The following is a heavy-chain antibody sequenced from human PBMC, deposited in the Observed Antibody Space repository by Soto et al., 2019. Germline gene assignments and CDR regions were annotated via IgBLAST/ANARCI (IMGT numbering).Heavy chain of an antibody. CDR1: GYTFSTYW. CDR3: ITGYYTWFDP. D-gene: IGHD3-9*01. CDR2: IYPGDSDT. V-gene: IGHV5-51*03. J-gene: IGHJ5*02. Sequence: GESLKISCQGSGYTFSTYWIGWVRQMPGKGLEWMGIIYPGDSDTTYSPSFQGRVNISADKSISTAYLQWGSLKASDTAMYYCITGYYTWFDPWGHGTLVTVSS.